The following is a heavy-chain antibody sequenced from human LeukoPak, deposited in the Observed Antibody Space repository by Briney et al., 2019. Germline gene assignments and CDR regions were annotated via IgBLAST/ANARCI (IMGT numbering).Heavy chain of an antibody. V-gene: IGHV4-59*08. CDR2: IYYSGST. CDR1: GGSISSYY. CDR3: ARHSHGSGELWLRY. D-gene: IGHD3-10*01. J-gene: IGHJ4*02. Sequence: SETLSLTCTVSGGSISSYYWSWIRQPPGKGLEWIGYIYYSGSTNYNPSLKSRVTISVDTSKNQFSLKLSSVTAADTAVYYCARHSHGSGELWLRYWGQGTLVTVSS.